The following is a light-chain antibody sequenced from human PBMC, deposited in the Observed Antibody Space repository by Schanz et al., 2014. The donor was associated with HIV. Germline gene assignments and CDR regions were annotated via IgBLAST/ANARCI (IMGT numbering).Light chain of an antibody. Sequence: EIVMTQSPATLYVSPGEGATLSCRASQSISNNLAWYQHKPGQAPRLLIYGAFTRATGIPARFSGSGSGTDFTLTISSLQPEDFATYYCQQTSGFPRTFGQGTTVEVK. CDR1: QSISNN. CDR2: GAF. J-gene: IGKJ1*01. CDR3: QQTSGFPRT. V-gene: IGKV3-15*01.